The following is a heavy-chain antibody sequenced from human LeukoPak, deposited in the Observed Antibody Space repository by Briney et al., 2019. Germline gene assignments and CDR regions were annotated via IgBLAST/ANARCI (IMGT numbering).Heavy chain of an antibody. CDR3: AKSDWFDP. Sequence: GGALRLSCEPSGFTLKNYWMSWLRRAPGEGLEGVSRSKYDGSTAMDAESVKGRFTISRDNARGTLYLQMNSLRVDDAAVYYCAKSDWFDPCGRGILVTVSS. CDR1: GFTLKNYW. CDR2: SKYDGSTA. J-gene: IGHJ5*02. V-gene: IGHV3-74*03.